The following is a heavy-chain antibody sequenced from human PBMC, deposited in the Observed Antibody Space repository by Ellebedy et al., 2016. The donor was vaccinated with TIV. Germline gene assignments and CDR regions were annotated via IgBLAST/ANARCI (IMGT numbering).Heavy chain of an antibody. Sequence: SETLSLXXTVSGGSISSSSYYWGWIRQPPGKGLEWIGSIYYSGSTYYNPSLKSRVTISVDTSKNQFSLKLSSVTAADTAMYYCASHRARFLEWSSMDVWGKGTTVTVSS. V-gene: IGHV4-39*01. CDR2: IYYSGST. J-gene: IGHJ6*03. D-gene: IGHD3-3*01. CDR3: ASHRARFLEWSSMDV. CDR1: GGSISSSSYY.